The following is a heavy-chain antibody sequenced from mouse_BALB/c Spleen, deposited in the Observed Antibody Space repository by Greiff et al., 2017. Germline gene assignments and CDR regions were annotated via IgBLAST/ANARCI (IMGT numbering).Heavy chain of an antibody. Sequence: EVNVVESGGGLVQPGGSRKLSCAASGFTFSSFGMHWVRQAPEKGLEWVAYISSGSSTIYYADTVKGRFTISRDNPKNTLFLQMTSLRSEDTAMYYCARWGYYGSAWFAYWGQGTLVTVSA. V-gene: IGHV5-17*02. CDR2: ISSGSSTI. J-gene: IGHJ3*01. D-gene: IGHD1-2*01. CDR1: GFTFSSFG. CDR3: ARWGYYGSAWFAY.